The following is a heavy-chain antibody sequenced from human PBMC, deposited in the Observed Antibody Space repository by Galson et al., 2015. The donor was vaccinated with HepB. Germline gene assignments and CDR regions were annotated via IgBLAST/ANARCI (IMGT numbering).Heavy chain of an antibody. D-gene: IGHD2-2*01. Sequence: SCKASGGTFSSYAISWVRQAPGQGLEWMGGIIPIFGTANYAQKFQGRVTITADESTSTAYMELSSLRSEDTAVYYCARESCSSTSCYLGYYYGMDVWGQGTTVTVSS. J-gene: IGHJ6*02. CDR3: ARESCSSTSCYLGYYYGMDV. CDR1: GGTFSSYA. V-gene: IGHV1-69*01. CDR2: IIPIFGTA.